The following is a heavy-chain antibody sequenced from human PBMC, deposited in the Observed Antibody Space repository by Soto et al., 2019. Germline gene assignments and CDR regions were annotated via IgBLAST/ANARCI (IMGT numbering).Heavy chain of an antibody. CDR2: IIPILGIA. D-gene: IGHD6-13*01. Sequence: SVKVSCKASGGTFSSYTISWVRQAPGQGLEWMGRIIPILGIANYAQKFQGRVTITADKSTSTAYMELSSLRSEDTAVYYCARDRQQLVHPFFDPWGQGTLVTVSS. CDR1: GGTFSSYT. CDR3: ARDRQQLVHPFFDP. V-gene: IGHV1-69*04. J-gene: IGHJ5*02.